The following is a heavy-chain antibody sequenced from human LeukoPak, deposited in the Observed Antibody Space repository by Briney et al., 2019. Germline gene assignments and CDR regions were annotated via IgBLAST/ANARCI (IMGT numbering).Heavy chain of an antibody. CDR2: LGTAGDT. CDR1: GFTLTNYA. D-gene: IGHD5-24*01. J-gene: IGHJ4*02. V-gene: IGHV3-13*01. Sequence: GSLRLSCSTSGFTLTNYAMHWVRQPAGEGLEWVSALGTAGDTFYPGSVKGRFSISRDNAKKSLFLQMNSLRVEDTAIYYCARQSTPHGNFDYWGQGTLVTVSS. CDR3: ARQSTPHGNFDY.